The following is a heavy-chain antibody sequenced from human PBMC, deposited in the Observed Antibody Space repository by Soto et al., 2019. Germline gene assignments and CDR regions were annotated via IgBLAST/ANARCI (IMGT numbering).Heavy chain of an antibody. V-gene: IGHV3-30*18. CDR1: GFDFSSYG. D-gene: IGHD6-19*01. J-gene: IGHJ4*02. CDR2: ISYDGSNK. Sequence: GGSLRLSSAASGFDFSSYGMHWVRQAPGKGLEWVAVISYDGSNKNYADSVKGRFTISRDNSKNTLYLQVNSLRAEDTAVYYCVKNPHLRHSSAWYYPDWGQGTLVTVSS. CDR3: VKNPHLRHSSAWYYPD.